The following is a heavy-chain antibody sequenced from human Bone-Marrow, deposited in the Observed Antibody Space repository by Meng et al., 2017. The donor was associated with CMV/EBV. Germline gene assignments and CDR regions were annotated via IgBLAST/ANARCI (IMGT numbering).Heavy chain of an antibody. J-gene: IGHJ6*01. CDR2: MNPNSGNT. CDR3: ARWQDTYYDFWSGYPSYYYYGMDV. CDR1: GYTFTSYD. Sequence: ASVTVSCKASGYTFTSYDINWVRQATGQGLEWMGWMNPNSGNTGYAQKFQGRVTITRNTSISTAYMELSSLRSEDTAVYYCARWQDTYYDFWSGYPSYYYYGMDVWGQGTTVTVSS. D-gene: IGHD3-3*01. V-gene: IGHV1-8*01.